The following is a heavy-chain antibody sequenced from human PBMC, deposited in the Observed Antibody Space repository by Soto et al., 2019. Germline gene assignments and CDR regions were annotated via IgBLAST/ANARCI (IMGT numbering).Heavy chain of an antibody. CDR1: GFTFSSYA. CDR3: GRDRRFGDGYNLGFDY. Sequence: QVQLVESGGGVVQPGRSLRLSCAASGFTFSSYAMHWVRQAPGKGLEWVAVISFDGSNRYYADSVKDRFTVSRDNSKNTLYVQMNSRRAEDTVLYYCGRDRRFGDGYNLGFDYWGQGTLVTVSS. V-gene: IGHV3-30-3*01. J-gene: IGHJ4*02. D-gene: IGHD5-12*01. CDR2: ISFDGSNR.